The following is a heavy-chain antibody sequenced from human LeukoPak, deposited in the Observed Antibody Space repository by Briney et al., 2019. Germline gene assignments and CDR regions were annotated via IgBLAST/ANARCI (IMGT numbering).Heavy chain of an antibody. V-gene: IGHV3-33*06. Sequence: GGSLRLSCAASGFTFSSYGMHWVRQAPGKGLEWVAVIWYDGSYNYYADSVKGRFTISRDNSKDTLYPQMNSLRAEDTAIYYCAKDRDGGSTTTAKGFDYWAQGTLVTVSS. CDR2: IWYDGSYN. J-gene: IGHJ4*02. CDR3: AKDRDGGSTTTAKGFDY. D-gene: IGHD2/OR15-2a*01. CDR1: GFTFSSYG.